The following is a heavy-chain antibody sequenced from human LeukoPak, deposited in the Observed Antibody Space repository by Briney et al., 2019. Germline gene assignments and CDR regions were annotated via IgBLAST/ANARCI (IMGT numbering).Heavy chain of an antibody. V-gene: IGHV4-38-2*02. CDR3: ARRTPYYDILQSPHHAFDI. CDR2: IYHSGST. Sequence: KPSETLSLTCTVSGYSISSGYYWGWIRQPPGKGLEWIGSIYHSGSTYYNPSLKSRVTISVDTSKNQFSLKLSSVTAADTAVYYCARRTPYYDILQSPHHAFDIWGQGTMVTVSS. CDR1: GYSISSGYY. J-gene: IGHJ3*02. D-gene: IGHD3-9*01.